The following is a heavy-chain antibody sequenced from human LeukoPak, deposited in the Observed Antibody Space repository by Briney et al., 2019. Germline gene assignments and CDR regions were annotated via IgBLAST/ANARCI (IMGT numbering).Heavy chain of an antibody. Sequence: PGGSLTLSCAASGFIFSPYAMTWVRQAPGRGLEWVSYISSTYNIYYSDSVRGRFTISRDNAKNSVYLQMNSLRDEDTAVYYCARDHNWGFDFWGQGTLVAVSS. D-gene: IGHD7-27*01. CDR2: ISSTYNI. CDR1: GFIFSPYA. CDR3: ARDHNWGFDF. V-gene: IGHV3-48*02. J-gene: IGHJ4*02.